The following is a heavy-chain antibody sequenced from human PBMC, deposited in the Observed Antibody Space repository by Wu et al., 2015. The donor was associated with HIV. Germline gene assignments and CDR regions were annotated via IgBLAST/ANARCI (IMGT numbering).Heavy chain of an antibody. J-gene: IGHJ4*02. CDR3: ARGKYYANTGFFDS. D-gene: IGHD3-16*01. CDR1: GYAFVDYG. V-gene: IGHV1-18*01. CDR2: ISDYNRNI. Sequence: QVHLVQSDSEMKRPGASVTISCKTSGYAFVDYGISWVRQAPGQGLEWMGWISDYNRNIHYGQKFRGRITLITDTVTSTAYLEMRSLRFDDTAVYFCARGKYYANTGFFDSWGQGTLVTVSS.